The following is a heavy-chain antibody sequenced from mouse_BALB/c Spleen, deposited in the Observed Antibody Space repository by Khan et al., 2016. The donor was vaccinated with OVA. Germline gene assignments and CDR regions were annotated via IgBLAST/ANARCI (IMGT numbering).Heavy chain of an antibody. CDR3: ARGDGYYVYFDY. CDR2: IYPGSDNA. D-gene: IGHD2-3*01. V-gene: IGHV1-81*01. Sequence: VQLQESGPELVKPGASVKMSCKASGYTFTYYVITWVKQRTGQGLEWIGEIYPGSDNAYYNERFKGKVTLTADTSSNTTHMQLSSLTSEDSAVYFCARGDGYYVYFDYWGQGTTLTVSS. J-gene: IGHJ2*01. CDR1: GYTFTYYV.